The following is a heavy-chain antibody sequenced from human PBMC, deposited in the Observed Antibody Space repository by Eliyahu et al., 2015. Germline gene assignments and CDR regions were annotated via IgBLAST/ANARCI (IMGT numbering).Heavy chain of an antibody. Sequence: QVQLQESGPGLVKPSETLSLTCTVXGGSXSSYYWSWIRQPPGKGLEWIGYIYYSGSTNYNPSLKSRVTISVDTSKNQFSLKLSSVTAADTAVYYCARAPLYYYDSSVAFDIWGQGTMVTVSS. V-gene: IGHV4-59*01. CDR2: IYYSGST. J-gene: IGHJ3*02. CDR3: ARAPLYYYDSSVAFDI. D-gene: IGHD3-22*01. CDR1: GGSXSSYY.